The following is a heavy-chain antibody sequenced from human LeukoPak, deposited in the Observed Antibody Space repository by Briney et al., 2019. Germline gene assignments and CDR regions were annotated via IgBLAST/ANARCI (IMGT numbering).Heavy chain of an antibody. CDR2: ISAHDGTR. V-gene: IGHV1-18*01. J-gene: IGHJ4*02. CDR3: ATVDGSTGPHFDY. CDR1: GYTFTNYG. Sequence: GASVKVSCKASGYTFTNYGITWVRQAPGQGLEWMGWISAHDGTRNYALKHEDRVTMTTDTSTSTAYMELRGLRSDDTAVYYCATVDGSTGPHFDYWGQGTLVTVSS. D-gene: IGHD3-22*01.